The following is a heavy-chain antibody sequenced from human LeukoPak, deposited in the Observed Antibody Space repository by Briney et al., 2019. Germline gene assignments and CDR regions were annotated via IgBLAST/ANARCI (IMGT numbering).Heavy chain of an antibody. V-gene: IGHV4-34*01. D-gene: IGHD6-6*01. CDR2: INHSGST. CDR3: AGTSIAAPIYYFDY. J-gene: IGHJ4*02. CDR1: GGSFSGYY. Sequence: SETLSLTCAVYGGSFSGYYWSWIRQPPGKGLEWIGEINHSGSTNYNPSLKSRVTISVDTSKNQFSLKLSSVTAANTAVYYCAGTSIAAPIYYFDYWGQGTLVTVSS.